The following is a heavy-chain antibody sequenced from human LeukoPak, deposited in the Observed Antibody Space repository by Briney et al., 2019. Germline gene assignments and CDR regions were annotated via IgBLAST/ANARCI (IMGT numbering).Heavy chain of an antibody. CDR2: IYYSGST. Sequence: PSETLSLTCTVSGGSISSSSYYWGWIRQPPGKGLEWIGSIYYSGSTYYNPSLKSRVTISVDTSKNQFSLKLSSVTAADTAVYYCARCPMVRGVYYYYMDVWGKGTTVTISS. D-gene: IGHD3-10*01. J-gene: IGHJ6*03. CDR1: GGSISSSSYY. CDR3: ARCPMVRGVYYYYMDV. V-gene: IGHV4-39*07.